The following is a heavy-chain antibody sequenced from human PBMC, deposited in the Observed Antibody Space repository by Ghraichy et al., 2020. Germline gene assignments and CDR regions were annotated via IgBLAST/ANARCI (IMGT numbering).Heavy chain of an antibody. Sequence: SETLSLTCTVSGGSISSYYWSWIRQPPGKGLEWIGYIYYSGSTNYNPSLKSRVTISVDTSKNQFSLKLSSVTAADTAVYYCAAENYYDSSGYYQGDAFDIWGQGTMVTVSS. CDR2: IYYSGST. CDR1: GGSISSYY. CDR3: AAENYYDSSGYYQGDAFDI. J-gene: IGHJ3*02. V-gene: IGHV4-59*01. D-gene: IGHD3-22*01.